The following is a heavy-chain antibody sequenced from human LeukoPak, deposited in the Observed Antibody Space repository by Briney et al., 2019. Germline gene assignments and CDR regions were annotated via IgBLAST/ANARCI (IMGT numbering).Heavy chain of an antibody. D-gene: IGHD3-22*01. J-gene: IGHJ4*02. CDR1: GGSISSSSYF. CDR2: IYYSGST. CDR3: ARELPHDSYDSSGYFDY. Sequence: SETLSLTCTVSGGSISSSSYFWGWIRQPPGKGLEWIGSIYYSGSTYYNPSLKSRITISVDTSKNQFSLKLSSGTAADTAVYYCARELPHDSYDSSGYFDYWGQGTLVTVST. V-gene: IGHV4-39*02.